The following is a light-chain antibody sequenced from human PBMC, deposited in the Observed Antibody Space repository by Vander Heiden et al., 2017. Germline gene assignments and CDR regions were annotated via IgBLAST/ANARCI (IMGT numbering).Light chain of an antibody. CDR2: WAS. J-gene: IGKJ4*01. Sequence: DIVMTQSPDSLAVSLGERATINCKSSQSVLSSSNNKNYLAWYQQKPGQPPKLLISWASTRGSGVPDRFSGSGSGTDFTLIISSLQAEDVAVYHCQQYYNSPLTFGGGTKVEIK. CDR1: QSVLSSSNNKNY. V-gene: IGKV4-1*01. CDR3: QQYYNSPLT.